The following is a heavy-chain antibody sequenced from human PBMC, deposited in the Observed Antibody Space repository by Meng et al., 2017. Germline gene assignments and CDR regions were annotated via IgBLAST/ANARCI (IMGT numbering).Heavy chain of an antibody. CDR3: ARVHYYDSSGYNNWYFDL. CDR2: IYYSGGT. J-gene: IGHJ2*01. D-gene: IGHD3-22*01. CDR1: GGSISSGGYY. Sequence: VQLQESGPGLVKPSQTLSLTCTVSGGSISSGGYYWSWIRQHPGKGLEWIGYIYYSGGTYYNPSLKSLVTISVDTSKNQFSLKLSSVTAADTAVYYCARVHYYDSSGYNNWYFDLWGRGTLVTVSS. V-gene: IGHV4-31*01.